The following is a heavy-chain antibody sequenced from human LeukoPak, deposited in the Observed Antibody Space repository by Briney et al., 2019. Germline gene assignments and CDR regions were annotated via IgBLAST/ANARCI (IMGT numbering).Heavy chain of an antibody. V-gene: IGHV1-18*01. CDR1: GGTFSSYA. CDR2: ISAYNGNT. J-gene: IGHJ3*02. CDR3: ARARGSGSYYAFDI. Sequence: ASVKVSCKASGGTFSSYAISWVRQAPGQGLEWMGWISAYNGNTNYAQKLQGRVTMTTDTSTSTAYMELRSLRSDDTAVYYCARARGSGSYYAFDIWGQGTMVTVSS. D-gene: IGHD3-10*01.